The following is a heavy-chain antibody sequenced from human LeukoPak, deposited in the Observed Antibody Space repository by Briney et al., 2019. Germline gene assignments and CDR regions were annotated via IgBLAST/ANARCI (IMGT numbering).Heavy chain of an antibody. CDR2: IYYSGST. Sequence: PSQTLSLTCTVSGGSISSGSYYWSWIRQPPGKGLEWIGYIYYSGSTNYNPSLKSRVTISVDTSKNQFSLKLSSVTAADTAVYYCARDALTQYSPKLSYYYGMDVWGQGTTVTVSS. CDR1: GGSISSGSYY. D-gene: IGHD2-15*01. CDR3: ARDALTQYSPKLSYYYGMDV. J-gene: IGHJ6*02. V-gene: IGHV4-61*01.